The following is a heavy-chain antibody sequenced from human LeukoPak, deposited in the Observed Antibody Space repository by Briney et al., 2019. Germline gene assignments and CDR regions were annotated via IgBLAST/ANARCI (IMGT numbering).Heavy chain of an antibody. CDR3: AKDTFDYLRYYFDY. J-gene: IGHJ4*02. CDR2: ISGTTGST. V-gene: IGHV3-23*01. Sequence: GGSLRLSCAAPGFTFSSYAMNWVRQAPGKGLEWVSTISGTTGSTYYADSVKGRFTISRNNSKNTLYLQMNILRADDTAVYYCAKDTFDYLRYYFDYWGQGTLVTVSS. CDR1: GFTFSSYA. D-gene: IGHD3-9*01.